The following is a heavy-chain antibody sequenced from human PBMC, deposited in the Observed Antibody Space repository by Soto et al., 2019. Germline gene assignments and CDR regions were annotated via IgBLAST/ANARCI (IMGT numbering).Heavy chain of an antibody. J-gene: IGHJ6*02. D-gene: IGHD4-17*01. CDR2: ISAYNGNT. Sequence: QVQLVQSGAEVKKPGASVKVSCKASGYTFTSYGISWVRQAPGQGLEWMGWISAYNGNTNYAQKLQGRVTMTTDTSTSTAYMELRSLRSDDTAVYYCARFWATTVTMLFPYYYYGMDVWGQGTTVTVSS. V-gene: IGHV1-18*04. CDR3: ARFWATTVTMLFPYYYYGMDV. CDR1: GYTFTSYG.